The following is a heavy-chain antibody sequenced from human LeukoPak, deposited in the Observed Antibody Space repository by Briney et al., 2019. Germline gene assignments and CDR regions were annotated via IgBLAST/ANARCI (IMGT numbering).Heavy chain of an antibody. Sequence: GGSLRLSSAASGSTFNNYAMNWVRQAPGKGLEWVSVISGSGGTTYYADSVKGRFTISRDSSKNTLYLQMNSLRAEDTAVYYCAKVSGGGLYYDGMDVWGQGTTVTVSS. D-gene: IGHD1-14*01. CDR2: ISGSGGTT. J-gene: IGHJ6*02. CDR3: AKVSGGGLYYDGMDV. CDR1: GSTFNNYA. V-gene: IGHV3-23*01.